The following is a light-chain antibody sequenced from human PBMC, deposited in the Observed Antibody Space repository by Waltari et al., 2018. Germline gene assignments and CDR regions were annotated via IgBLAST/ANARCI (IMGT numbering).Light chain of an antibody. Sequence: QSALPQPASVSGTPGQSITISCSGTTSDVGSYDLVSWYPQPPGEAPKLLICEVFKRPPDTSSRFSGAKSGSTASLTISGLQPEDEADYYCCSYAGRGTYVFGSGTKVTVL. V-gene: IGLV2-23*02. CDR1: TSDVGSYDL. CDR3: CSYAGRGTYV. J-gene: IGLJ1*01. CDR2: EVF.